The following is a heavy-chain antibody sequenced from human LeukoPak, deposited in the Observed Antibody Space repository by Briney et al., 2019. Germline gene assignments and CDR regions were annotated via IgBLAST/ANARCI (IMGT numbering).Heavy chain of an antibody. V-gene: IGHV3-30*03. CDR2: ISYDGSNK. J-gene: IGHJ3*01. D-gene: IGHD4-17*01. Sequence: GGSLRLSCAASGFTFSSYGMHWVRQAPGKGLEWVAVISYDGSNKYYADSVKGRFTISRDNSRETLYLHMNGLRADDTAVYYCGRDPNGDYLGAFDFWGQGTTVSVSS. CDR3: GRDPNGDYLGAFDF. CDR1: GFTFSSYG.